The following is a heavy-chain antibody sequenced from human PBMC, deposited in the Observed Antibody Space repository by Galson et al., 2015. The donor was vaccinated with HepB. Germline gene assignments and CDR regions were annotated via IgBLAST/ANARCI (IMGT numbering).Heavy chain of an antibody. CDR1: GGTFSSYA. Sequence: SVKVSCKASGGTFSSYAISWVRQAPGQGLEWMGRIIPILGIANYAQKFQGRVTITADKSTSTAYMELSSLRSEDTAVYYCARGGEALGEDGMDVWGQGTTVTVSS. D-gene: IGHD3-10*01. J-gene: IGHJ6*02. CDR2: IIPILGIA. CDR3: ARGGEALGEDGMDV. V-gene: IGHV1-69*04.